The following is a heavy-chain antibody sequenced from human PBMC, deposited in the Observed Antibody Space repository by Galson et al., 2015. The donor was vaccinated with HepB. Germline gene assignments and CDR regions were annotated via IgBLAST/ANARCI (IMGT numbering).Heavy chain of an antibody. V-gene: IGHV3-30*18. CDR1: GFTFSSYG. D-gene: IGHD1-26*01. CDR2: ISYDGSNK. J-gene: IGHJ4*02. CDR3: AKDGSKYGVGATLGYFDY. Sequence: SLRLSCAASGFTFSSYGMHWVRQAPGKGLEWVAVISYDGSNKYYADSVKGRFTISRDNSKNTLYLQMNSLRAEDTAVYYCAKDGSKYGVGATLGYFDYWGQGTLVTVSS.